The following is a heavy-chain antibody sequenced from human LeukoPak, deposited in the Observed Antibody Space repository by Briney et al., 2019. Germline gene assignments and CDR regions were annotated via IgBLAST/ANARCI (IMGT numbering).Heavy chain of an antibody. CDR1: GGSISSYY. CDR2: IYYSGST. CDR3: ARSRPLWAAAGTIDY. Sequence: ESSETLSLTCTVSGGSISSYYWSWIRQPPGKGLEWIGYIYYSGSTYYNPSLKSRVTISVDTSKNQFSLKLSSVTAADTAVYYCARSRPLWAAAGTIDYWGQGTLVTVSS. J-gene: IGHJ4*02. V-gene: IGHV4-30-4*01. D-gene: IGHD3-16*01.